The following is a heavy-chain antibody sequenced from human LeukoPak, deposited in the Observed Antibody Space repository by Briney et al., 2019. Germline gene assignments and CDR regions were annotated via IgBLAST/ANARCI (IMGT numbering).Heavy chain of an antibody. D-gene: IGHD3-22*01. CDR3: AKGQGFGYDSSGPAD. J-gene: IGHJ1*01. CDR1: GFTFSTFA. CDR2: ISNSGGDT. V-gene: IGHV3-23*01. Sequence: GGSLRLSCAASGFTFSTFAMSWVRQAPGKGLEWVSVISNSGGDTHYADSVKGRFTISRDNSKNTLHLQMNSLRAEDTAVYYCAKGQGFGYDSSGPADWGQGTLVTVSS.